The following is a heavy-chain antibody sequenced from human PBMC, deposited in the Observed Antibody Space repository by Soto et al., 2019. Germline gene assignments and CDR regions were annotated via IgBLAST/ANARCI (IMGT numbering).Heavy chain of an antibody. CDR2: IWYDGSNK. Sequence: QGQLVESGGGVVQPGRSLRLSCAASGFTFSSYGMHWVRQAPGKGLEWVAVIWYDGSNKYYADSVKGRFTISRDNSKNPLYLQMNSLRVEDTAVYYCATDLSVWIIEYWGQGTLVSVSS. CDR1: GFTFSSYG. D-gene: IGHD2-2*03. J-gene: IGHJ4*02. V-gene: IGHV3-33*01. CDR3: ATDLSVWIIEY.